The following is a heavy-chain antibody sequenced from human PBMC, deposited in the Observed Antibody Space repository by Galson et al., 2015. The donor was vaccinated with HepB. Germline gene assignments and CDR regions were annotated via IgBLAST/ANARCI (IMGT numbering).Heavy chain of an antibody. CDR2: IKQDESEK. CDR3: ARAEWLRLGSDY. Sequence: SLRLSCAASGFTFSRYWMNWVRQAPGKGLEWVANIKQDESEKYYVDSVKGRFTMSRDNAENSLYLQMNTLRAEDTAVYYCARAEWLRLGSDYWGQGTLVTVSS. D-gene: IGHD5-12*01. J-gene: IGHJ4*02. CDR1: GFTFSRYW. V-gene: IGHV3-7*03.